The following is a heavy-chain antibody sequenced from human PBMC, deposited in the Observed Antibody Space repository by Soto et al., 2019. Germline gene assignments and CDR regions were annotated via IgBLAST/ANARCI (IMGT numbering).Heavy chain of an antibody. D-gene: IGHD1-7*01. CDR3: AGPYWVNYEGEY. Sequence: SETLSLTCTVSGGSISSSYHYWAWIRQPPGKGLEWIGSIHSSGSTYNNPSLKSRVTISVDTSKSRFALKMSSVTAPDTAVYYGAGPYWVNYEGEYWGQGVLVTVSS. V-gene: IGHV4-39*01. CDR1: GGSISSSYHY. CDR2: IHSSGST. J-gene: IGHJ4*02.